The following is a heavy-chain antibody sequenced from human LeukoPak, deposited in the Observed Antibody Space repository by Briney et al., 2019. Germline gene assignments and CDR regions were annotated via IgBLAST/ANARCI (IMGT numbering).Heavy chain of an antibody. D-gene: IGHD3-22*01. CDR3: ATDRHYDSRLRDY. CDR2: ISYDGSNK. V-gene: IGHV3-30*03. J-gene: IGHJ4*02. Sequence: PGGSLRLSCAASGFTFSSYGMHWVRQAPGKGLEWVAVISYDGSNKYYADSVRGRFTISRDNSKNTLYLQMNSLRAEDTAVYYCATDRHYDSRLRDYWGQGTLVTVSS. CDR1: GFTFSSYG.